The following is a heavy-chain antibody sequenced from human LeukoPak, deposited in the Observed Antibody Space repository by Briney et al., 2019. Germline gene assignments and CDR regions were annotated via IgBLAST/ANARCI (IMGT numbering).Heavy chain of an antibody. CDR3: ARERNIVATINYYYYYMDV. V-gene: IGHV4-59*01. CDR1: GGSISSYY. CDR2: IYYSGST. D-gene: IGHD5-12*01. Sequence: SETLSLTCTVSGGSISSYYWSWIRQPPGEGLEWIGHIYYSGSTNYNPSLKSRVTISVDTSKNQFSLKLSSVTAADTAVYYCARERNIVATINYYYYYMDVWGKGTTVTVSS. J-gene: IGHJ6*03.